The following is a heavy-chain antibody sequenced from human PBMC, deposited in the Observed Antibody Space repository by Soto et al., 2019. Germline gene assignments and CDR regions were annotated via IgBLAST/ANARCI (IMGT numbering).Heavy chain of an antibody. D-gene: IGHD6-13*01. CDR2: ISAYNGNT. CDR3: ASQQLGTYYYSGMDV. CDR1: GYTFTSYG. J-gene: IGHJ6*02. Sequence: ASAKVSSKASGYTFTSYGISWVRQAPGQGLEWMGWISAYNGNTNYAQKLQGRVTMTTDTSTSTAYMELRSLRSDDTAVYYCASQQLGTYYYSGMDVWGQGTTVTVSS. V-gene: IGHV1-18*01.